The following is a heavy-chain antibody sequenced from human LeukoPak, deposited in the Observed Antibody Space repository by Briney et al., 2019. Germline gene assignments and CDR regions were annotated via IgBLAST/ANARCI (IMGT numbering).Heavy chain of an antibody. J-gene: IGHJ4*02. V-gene: IGHV3-48*01. CDR1: GFIFSSYG. CDR2: ISSSSSSI. Sequence: GGSLRLSCAASGFIFSSYGMNWVRQAPGKGLEWVSYISSSSSSIYYADSVKGRFTISRDNAQNSLYLQMNSLRAEDTAVYYCARDNRDWAFDYWGQGTLVTVSS. CDR3: ARDNRDWAFDY. D-gene: IGHD2-21*02.